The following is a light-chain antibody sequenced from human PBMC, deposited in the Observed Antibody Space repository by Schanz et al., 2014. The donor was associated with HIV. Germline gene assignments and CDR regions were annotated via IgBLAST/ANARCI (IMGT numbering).Light chain of an antibody. CDR1: SSDVGGYNY. J-gene: IGLJ1*01. CDR3: NSYTRSGTHV. V-gene: IGLV2-14*03. CDR2: DVS. Sequence: QSVLTQPASVSGSPGQSITISCTGTSSDVGGYNYVSWYQHHPGKAPKLMIFDVSNRPSGVSDRFSGSKSGNTASLTISGLRPEDEADYYCNSYTRSGTHVFGPGTKLTVL.